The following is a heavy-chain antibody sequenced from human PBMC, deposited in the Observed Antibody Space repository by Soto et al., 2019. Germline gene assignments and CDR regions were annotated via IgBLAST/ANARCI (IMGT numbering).Heavy chain of an antibody. CDR2: ISSSSSYI. CDR3: ARKITMVRGVYNWFDP. J-gene: IGHJ5*02. Sequence: EVQLVESGGGLVKPGGSLRLSCTASGFTFSSYSMNWVRQAPGKGLEWVSSISSSSSYIYYADSVKGRFTISRDNAKNSLYLQMNSLRAEDTAVYYCARKITMVRGVYNWFDPWGQGTLVTVSS. CDR1: GFTFSSYS. D-gene: IGHD3-10*01. V-gene: IGHV3-21*01.